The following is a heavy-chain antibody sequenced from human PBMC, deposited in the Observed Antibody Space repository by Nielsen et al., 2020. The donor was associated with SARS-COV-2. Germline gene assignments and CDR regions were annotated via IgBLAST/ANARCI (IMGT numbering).Heavy chain of an antibody. CDR2: ISYDGSNK. CDR1: GFTFSSYG. CDR3: AKIEREFMDV. V-gene: IGHV3-30*18. Sequence: GESLKISCAASGFTFSSYGMHWVRQAPGKGLEWVAVISYDGSNKYYADSVKGRFTISRDNSKNTLYLQMNSLRAEDTAVYYCAKIEREFMDVWGKGTTVTVSS. D-gene: IGHD3-10*01. J-gene: IGHJ6*03.